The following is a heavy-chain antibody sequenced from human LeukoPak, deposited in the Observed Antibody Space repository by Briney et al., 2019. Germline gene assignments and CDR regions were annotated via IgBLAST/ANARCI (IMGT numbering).Heavy chain of an antibody. CDR1: GGSISSSSYY. CDR3: ARYYTSDAFDI. V-gene: IGHV4-61*02. D-gene: IGHD1-26*01. CDR2: IYTSGST. Sequence: PSETLSLTCTVSGGSISSSSYYWSWIRQPAGKGLEWIGRIYTSGSTNYNPSLKSRVTISVDTSKNQFSLKLSSVTAADTAVYYCARYYTSDAFDIWGQGTMVTVSS. J-gene: IGHJ3*02.